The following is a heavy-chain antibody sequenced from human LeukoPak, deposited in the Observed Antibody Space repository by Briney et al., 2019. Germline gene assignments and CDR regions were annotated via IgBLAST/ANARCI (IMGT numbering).Heavy chain of an antibody. CDR3: ARAPTVTTPLGY. CDR1: GFTFSSYA. Sequence: GGSLRLSCAASGFTFSSYAMHWVRQAPGKGLEWVAVISYDGSNKYYADSVKGRFTISRDNSKNTLYLQMNSLRAEDTAVYYCARAPTVTTPLGYWGQGTLVTVSS. D-gene: IGHD4-17*01. V-gene: IGHV3-30*04. CDR2: ISYDGSNK. J-gene: IGHJ4*02.